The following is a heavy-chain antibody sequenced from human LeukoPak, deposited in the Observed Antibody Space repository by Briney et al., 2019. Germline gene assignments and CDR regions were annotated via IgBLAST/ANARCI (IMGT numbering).Heavy chain of an antibody. CDR3: ARDPTGYCSGGSCYSLTFDN. D-gene: IGHD2-15*01. CDR2: INPNSGGT. Sequence: ASVKVSCKASGYTFTGYYMHWVRQAPGQGLEWMGWINPNSGGTNYAQKFQGRVTMTRDTSISTAYMELSRLRSDDTAMYYCARDPTGYCSGGSCYSLTFDNWGQGTLVTVSS. V-gene: IGHV1-2*02. CDR1: GYTFTGYY. J-gene: IGHJ4*02.